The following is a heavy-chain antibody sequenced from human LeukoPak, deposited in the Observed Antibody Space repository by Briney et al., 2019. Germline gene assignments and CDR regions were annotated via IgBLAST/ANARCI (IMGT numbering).Heavy chain of an antibody. CDR1: GFTFSSYS. J-gene: IGHJ4*02. CDR3: ARIAAARLPYYFDY. Sequence: GGSLRLSCAASGFTFSSYSMNWVRQAPGKGLEWVSYISSSSSTIYYADSVKGRFTISRGNAKNSLYLQMNSLRDEDTAVYYCARIAAARLPYYFDYWGQGTLVTVSS. CDR2: ISSSSSTI. D-gene: IGHD6-13*01. V-gene: IGHV3-48*02.